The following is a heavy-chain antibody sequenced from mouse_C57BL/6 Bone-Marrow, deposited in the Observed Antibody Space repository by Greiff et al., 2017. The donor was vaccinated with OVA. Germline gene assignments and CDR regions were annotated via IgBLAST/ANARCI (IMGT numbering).Heavy chain of an antibody. CDR2: IYPGNSDT. J-gene: IGHJ4*01. D-gene: IGHD1-1*01. Sequence: VQLQQSGTVLARPGASVKMSCKTSGYTFTSYWMHWVKQRPGQGLEWIGAIYPGNSDTSYNQKFKGKAKLTAVTSASTAYMELSSLTNEDSAVYYCTIRTTVVEDYAMDYWGQGTSVTVSS. V-gene: IGHV1-5*01. CDR3: TIRTTVVEDYAMDY. CDR1: GYTFTSYW.